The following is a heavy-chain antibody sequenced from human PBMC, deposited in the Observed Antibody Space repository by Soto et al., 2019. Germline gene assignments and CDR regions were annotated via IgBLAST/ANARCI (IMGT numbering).Heavy chain of an antibody. CDR3: ACWPGKRATPWYFDY. CDR2: IYYSGST. CDR1: GGSISSYY. J-gene: IGHJ4*02. D-gene: IGHD1-26*01. V-gene: IGHV4-59*01. Sequence: SETLSLTCTASGGSISSYYWSWIRQPPGKGLEWIGYIYYSGSTNYNPSLKSRVTISVDTSKNQFSLKLSSVTAADTAVYYSACWPGKRATPWYFDYWGQGTLVTVSS.